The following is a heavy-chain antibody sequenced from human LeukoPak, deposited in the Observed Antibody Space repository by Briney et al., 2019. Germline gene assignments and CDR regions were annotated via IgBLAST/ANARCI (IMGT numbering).Heavy chain of an antibody. CDR3: AKGGSYYDTAFDY. CDR2: VSGSGGST. CDR1: GFTFSSYA. Sequence: GGSLRLSCAASGFTFSSYAMTWVRQAPGKGLEWVSGVSGSGGSTYYADSAKGRFTISRDNSKNTLYLQMNSLRAEDTAVYYCAKGGSYYDTAFDYWGQGTLVTVSS. V-gene: IGHV3-23*01. D-gene: IGHD3-22*01. J-gene: IGHJ4*02.